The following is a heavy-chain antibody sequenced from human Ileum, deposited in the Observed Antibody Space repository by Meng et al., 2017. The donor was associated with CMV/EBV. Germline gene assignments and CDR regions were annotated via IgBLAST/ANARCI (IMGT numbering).Heavy chain of an antibody. V-gene: IGHV4-4*02. CDR3: ARNGYYSLDY. J-gene: IGHJ4*02. D-gene: IGHD3-22*01. Sequence: LTCAVSGGSFSSSKWWSWVRQPPGKGLEWIGQIYDSGSTTYNPSLKSRVTISLDESKNEFSLKLNSVTAADTAVYYCARNGYYSLDYWSQGALVTVSS. CDR2: IYDSGST. CDR1: GGSFSSSKW.